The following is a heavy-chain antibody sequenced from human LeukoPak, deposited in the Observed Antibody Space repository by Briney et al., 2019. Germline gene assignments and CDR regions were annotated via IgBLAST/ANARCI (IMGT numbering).Heavy chain of an antibody. CDR1: GFTFSSYW. V-gene: IGHV3-74*01. Sequence: GGFLRLSCAASGFTFSSYWMHWVRQAPGKGLVWVSRINSDGSSTSYADSVKGRFTISRDNAKNTLYLQMNSLRAEDTAVYYCARDRKIAVAGPTVFDYWGQGTLVTVSS. CDR2: INSDGSST. CDR3: ARDRKIAVAGPTVFDY. J-gene: IGHJ4*02. D-gene: IGHD6-19*01.